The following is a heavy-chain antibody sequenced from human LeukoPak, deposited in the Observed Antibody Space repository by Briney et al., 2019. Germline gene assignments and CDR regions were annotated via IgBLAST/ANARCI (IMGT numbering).Heavy chain of an antibody. Sequence: GESLKISCKASGYSFSSYWIGWVRQMPGKGLEWVGIIYPGDSKTRYSPSFQDQITISVDKSISTAYLQWSSLKASDSAIYYCARPQYGACDYWGQGTRVTVSS. V-gene: IGHV5-51*01. CDR1: GYSFSSYW. D-gene: IGHD4-17*01. J-gene: IGHJ4*02. CDR2: IYPGDSKT. CDR3: ARPQYGACDY.